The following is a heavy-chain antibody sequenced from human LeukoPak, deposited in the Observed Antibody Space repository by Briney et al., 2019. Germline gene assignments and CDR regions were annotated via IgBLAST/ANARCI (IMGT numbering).Heavy chain of an antibody. CDR1: GGSISSSSYY. CDR2: IYTSGST. J-gene: IGHJ5*02. V-gene: IGHV4-61*02. D-gene: IGHD3-10*01. Sequence: SSETLSLTCTVSGGSISSSSYYWSWIRQPAGKGLEWIGRIYTSGSTNYNPSLKSRVTISVDTSKNQFSLKLSSVTAADTAVYYCARGESQGLLWFGEPLTGFDPWGQGTLVTVSS. CDR3: ARGESQGLLWFGEPLTGFDP.